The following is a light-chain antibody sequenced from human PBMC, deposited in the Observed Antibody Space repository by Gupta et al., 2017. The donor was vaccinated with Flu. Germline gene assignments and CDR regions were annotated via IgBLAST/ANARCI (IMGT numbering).Light chain of an antibody. J-gene: IGLJ3*02. CDR3: SSYAKHYILV. Sequence: QSALTQPRSVSGSPGQSVTISCTGTSNDVGDYHYVSWYQQFPGKVPKLIIYDVNQRPSGVPDRFSGSKPGNTASLTISGVQVEDEADYYCSSYAKHYILVFGGGTRLTVL. V-gene: IGLV2-11*01. CDR2: DVN. CDR1: SNDVGDYHY.